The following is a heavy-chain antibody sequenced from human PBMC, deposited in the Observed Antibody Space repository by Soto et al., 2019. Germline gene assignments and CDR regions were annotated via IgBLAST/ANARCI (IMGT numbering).Heavy chain of an antibody. CDR2: IYYSGST. D-gene: IGHD2-2*03. J-gene: IGHJ5*02. V-gene: IGHV4-61*08. CDR1: GGSISICGYY. Sequence: PSETLSLTCAVSGGSISICGYYLSWIQQPPGKGLEWIGYIYYSGSTNYNPSLKSRVTISVDTSKNQFSLKLSSVTAADTAVYYCARHGYCSSTSGSRFPLDGFDPWGQGTLVTVSS. CDR3: ARHGYCSSTSGSRFPLDGFDP.